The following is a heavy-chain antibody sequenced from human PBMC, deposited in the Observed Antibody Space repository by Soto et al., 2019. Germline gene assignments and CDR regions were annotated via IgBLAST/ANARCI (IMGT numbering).Heavy chain of an antibody. J-gene: IGHJ4*02. V-gene: IGHV3-48*02. Sequence: GGSLRLSCAASGFTFSSYAMNWVRQAPGKGLEWVSYISGSSDSIKYAASVKGRFTISRDNAKNSLYLQMNSLRDEDTAVYCCARQVYTVVTPMDYWGQGTLVTVSS. CDR3: ARQVYTVVTPMDY. D-gene: IGHD2-21*02. CDR2: ISGSSDSI. CDR1: GFTFSSYA.